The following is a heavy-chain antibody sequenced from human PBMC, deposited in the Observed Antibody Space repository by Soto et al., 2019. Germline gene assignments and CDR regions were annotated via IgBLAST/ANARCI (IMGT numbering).Heavy chain of an antibody. CDR2: MNPNSGNT. CDR1: GYTFTSYD. V-gene: IGHV1-8*01. Sequence: GASVKVSCKASGYTFTSYDINWVRQATGQGLEWMGWMNPNSGNTGYAQKFQGRVTMTRNTSISTAYMELSSLRSEDTAVYYCARSLSGTTAGKRSPRNYCMDVWGQGTTVTVSS. J-gene: IGHJ6*02. D-gene: IGHD1-7*01. CDR3: ARSLSGTTAGKRSPRNYCMDV.